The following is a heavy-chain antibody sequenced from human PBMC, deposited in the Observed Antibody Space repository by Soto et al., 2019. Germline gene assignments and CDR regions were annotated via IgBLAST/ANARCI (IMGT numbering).Heavy chain of an antibody. Sequence: VQLLESGGGLVQPGGSLRLSCAASGFTFSSYAMSWVRQAPGKGLEWVSVISGSGDSTYYADSVKGRFTISRDNSKNPLFLQMNSLRAEDTAVYYCARRGSGSYYDYWGQGTLVTVSS. CDR3: ARRGSGSYYDY. CDR2: ISGSGDST. V-gene: IGHV3-23*01. D-gene: IGHD1-26*01. CDR1: GFTFSSYA. J-gene: IGHJ4*02.